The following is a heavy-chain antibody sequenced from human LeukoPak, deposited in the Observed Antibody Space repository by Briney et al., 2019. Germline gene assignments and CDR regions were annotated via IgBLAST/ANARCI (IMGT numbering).Heavy chain of an antibody. CDR2: IYQSETA. CDR1: GYSISSGYF. Sequence: PSETLSLTCTVSGYSISSGYFWGWMRQPPGKGLEWIGSIYQSETAHYNPSLKSRVTISVDTSKNQFSLKLRSVMAADTAVYYCAKNGDRGAYCSGGTCYPYYYHYMDVWGKGTTVTISS. CDR3: AKNGDRGAYCSGGTCYPYYYHYMDV. V-gene: IGHV4-38-2*02. J-gene: IGHJ6*03. D-gene: IGHD2-15*01.